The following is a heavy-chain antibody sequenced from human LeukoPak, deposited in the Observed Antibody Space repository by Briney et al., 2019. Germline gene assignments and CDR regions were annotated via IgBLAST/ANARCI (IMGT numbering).Heavy chain of an antibody. Sequence: GGSLRLSCAASGFTFSSYSMNWVRQAPGKGLEWVSSISSSSSYIYYADSVKGRFTISRDNAKNSLYLQMNSLRAEDTAVYYCARPSRHCSSTSCPLPNYYYYYYMDVWGKGTTVTASS. CDR2: ISSSSSYI. CDR3: ARPSRHCSSTSCPLPNYYYYYYMDV. J-gene: IGHJ6*03. CDR1: GFTFSSYS. D-gene: IGHD2-2*01. V-gene: IGHV3-21*01.